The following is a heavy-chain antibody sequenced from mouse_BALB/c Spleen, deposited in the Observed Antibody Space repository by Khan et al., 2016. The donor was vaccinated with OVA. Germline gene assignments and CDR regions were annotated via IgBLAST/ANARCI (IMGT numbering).Heavy chain of an antibody. D-gene: IGHD2-14*01. V-gene: IGHV3-8*02. CDR1: GDSITSGY. CDR3: ARSTYRYAFVY. CDR2: MIYTGYT. Sequence: EVQLVESGPSLVKPSQTLSLTCSVTGDSITSGYWSWIRKFPGNKLEYMGYMIYTGYTYYNPSLKSRISITRHTYKNQYYLQLNSVTTEDTATYYCARSTYRYAFVYWGQGTLVTVSA. J-gene: IGHJ3*01.